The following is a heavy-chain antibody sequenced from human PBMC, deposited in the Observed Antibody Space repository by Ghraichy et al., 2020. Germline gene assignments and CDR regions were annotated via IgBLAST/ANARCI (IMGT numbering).Heavy chain of an antibody. V-gene: IGHV4-59*01. CDR3: ARGFNIFTHFYL. J-gene: IGHJ4*02. CDR2: IYYTGST. D-gene: IGHD3-9*01. Sequence: ESLNISCAVSGGSIDFYYWSWIRQPPGKGLEWIGYIYYTGSTNYNPSLKSRVAISVDTSKNHLSLKLSSVTAADTAVYYCARGFNIFTHFYLWGQGTLVAVSS. CDR1: GGSIDFYY.